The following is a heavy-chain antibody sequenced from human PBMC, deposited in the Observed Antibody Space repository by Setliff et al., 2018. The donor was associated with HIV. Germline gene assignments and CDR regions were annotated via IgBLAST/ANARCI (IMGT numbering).Heavy chain of an antibody. D-gene: IGHD3-9*01. V-gene: IGHV3-11*04. Sequence: GGSLRLSCAASGFTFSDFSMSWTRQAPGKGLEWISYISSSDNTMYYADSVKGRFTISRDNAKNSLFLQLNSLRAEDAAVYYCARDGAYNIFTGLVAFDYWGQGTLVTVSS. J-gene: IGHJ4*02. CDR3: ARDGAYNIFTGLVAFDY. CDR1: GFTFSDFS. CDR2: ISSSDNTM.